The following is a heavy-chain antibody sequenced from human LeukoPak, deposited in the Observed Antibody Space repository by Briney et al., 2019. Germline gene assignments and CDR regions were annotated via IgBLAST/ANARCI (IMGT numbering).Heavy chain of an antibody. CDR3: ANGNRCTSPNCLGYYYFYMDV. D-gene: IGHD2-8*01. Sequence: WGSLRLSCAASGFTFSTYAMNWVRQAPGRGLEWVSGFSGSGGTTYYADSVKGRFTISRDNSKNTLYLQMNSLRVEDTAVYYCANGNRCTSPNCLGYYYFYMDVWGKGTTVTVSS. CDR1: GFTFSTYA. V-gene: IGHV3-23*01. J-gene: IGHJ6*03. CDR2: FSGSGGTT.